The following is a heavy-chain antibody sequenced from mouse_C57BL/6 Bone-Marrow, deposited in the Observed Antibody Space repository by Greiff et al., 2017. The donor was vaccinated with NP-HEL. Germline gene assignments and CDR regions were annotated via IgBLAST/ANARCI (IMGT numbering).Heavy chain of an antibody. J-gene: IGHJ1*03. CDR1: GYSITSGYY. CDR2: ISYDGSN. V-gene: IGHV3-6*01. D-gene: IGHD2-12*01. CDR3: AREGWPLSIWYFDV. Sequence: ESGPGLVKPSQSLSLTCSVTGYSITSGYYWNWIRQFPGNKLEWMGYISYDGSNNYNPSLKNRISITRDTSKNQFFLKLNSVTTEDTATYYCAREGWPLSIWYFDVWGTGTTVTVSS.